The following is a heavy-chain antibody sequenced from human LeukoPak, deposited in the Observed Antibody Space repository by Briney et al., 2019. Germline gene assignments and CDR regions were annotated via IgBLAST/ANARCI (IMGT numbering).Heavy chain of an antibody. CDR2: IYYSGST. Sequence: SETLSLTCTVSGGSISRYYWSWIRQPPGKGLEWIGYIYYSGSTNYNPSLKSRVTISVATSKNQFSLKLSSVTAADTAVYYCAREYYYDSGIDYWGQGTLVTVSS. J-gene: IGHJ4*02. CDR1: GGSISRYY. CDR3: AREYYYDSGIDY. D-gene: IGHD3-22*01. V-gene: IGHV4-59*01.